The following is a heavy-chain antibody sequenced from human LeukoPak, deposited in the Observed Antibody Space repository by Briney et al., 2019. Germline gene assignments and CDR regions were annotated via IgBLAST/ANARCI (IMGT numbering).Heavy chain of an antibody. J-gene: IGHJ4*02. D-gene: IGHD4-17*01. CDR2: ISGSSGLT. CDR1: GFTFSNYA. V-gene: IGHV3-23*01. Sequence: GGSLRLSCAASGFTFSNYAMSWVRQAPGRGLEWVSAISGSSGLTYYADSVKGRFTISRDNSKNTLFLQMNSLRAEDAAVYYCARRGESTSYGDYRFDYWGQGTLVTVSS. CDR3: ARRGESTSYGDYRFDY.